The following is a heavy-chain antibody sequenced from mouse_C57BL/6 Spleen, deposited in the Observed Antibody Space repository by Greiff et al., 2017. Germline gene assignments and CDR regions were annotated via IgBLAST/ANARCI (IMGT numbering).Heavy chain of an antibody. CDR2: ISSGSSTI. V-gene: IGHV5-17*01. J-gene: IGHJ2*01. Sequence: EVQLVESGGGLVKPGGSLTLSCAASGFTFSDYGMYWVRQAPEKGLEWVAYISSGSSTIYYTYTVKVRFTISRDNAKNTLFLQMTSLRSEDTAMYYCARERGRGYFDYWGQGTTLTVSS. CDR1: GFTFSDYG. CDR3: ARERGRGYFDY.